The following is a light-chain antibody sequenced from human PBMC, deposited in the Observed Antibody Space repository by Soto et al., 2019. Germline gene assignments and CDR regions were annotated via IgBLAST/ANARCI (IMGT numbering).Light chain of an antibody. V-gene: IGKV3-20*01. J-gene: IGKJ2*01. CDR1: QSVNSNY. CDR3: QQYGRSPLFT. CDR2: GAS. Sequence: EIVLTQSPGTLSLSPGERATLSCRASQSVNSNYLAWYQQKPRQAPRLLIYGASRGAAGIPDRFSGSGSGTEFTLTISSRETGDFAVYFCQQYGRSPLFTFGQGTKLEIK.